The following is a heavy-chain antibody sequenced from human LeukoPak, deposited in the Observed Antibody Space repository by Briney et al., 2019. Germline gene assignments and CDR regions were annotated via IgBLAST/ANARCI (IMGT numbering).Heavy chain of an antibody. D-gene: IGHD3-10*01. Sequence: ASVKVSCKAFGYTFTSNYMHWVRQAPGQGPEWMGVISPSGGSTTYAQKFQGRVTLTRDMSTSTDYLELSSLRSEDTAVYYCARDTTMVRGVIYAFDIWGQGTMVTVSS. CDR2: ISPSGGST. V-gene: IGHV1-46*01. CDR3: ARDTTMVRGVIYAFDI. CDR1: GYTFTSNY. J-gene: IGHJ3*02.